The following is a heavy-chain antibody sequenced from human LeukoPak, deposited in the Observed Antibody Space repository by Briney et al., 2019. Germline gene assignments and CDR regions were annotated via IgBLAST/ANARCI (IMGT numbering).Heavy chain of an antibody. CDR3: ARKYGSGSYSPDMAFDI. V-gene: IGHV3-48*04. J-gene: IGHJ3*02. CDR2: ISSSSSTI. Sequence: GGSLRFSCAASGFTFSSYSMNWVRQAPGKGLEWVSYISSSSSTIYYADSVKGRFTISRDNAKNSLYLQMNSLRAEDTAVYYCARKYGSGSYSPDMAFDIWGQGTMVTVSS. CDR1: GFTFSSYS. D-gene: IGHD3-10*01.